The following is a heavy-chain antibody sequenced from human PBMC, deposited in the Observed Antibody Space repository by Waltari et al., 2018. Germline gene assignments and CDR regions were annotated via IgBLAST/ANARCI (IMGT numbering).Heavy chain of an antibody. J-gene: IGHJ5*02. CDR1: GYRFTSYW. Sequence: EVQLVQSGAEVKKPGESLRISCKGSGYRFTSYWISWVRQMPGNGLEWMGRIDPSDSYTNYSPSFQGHVTISADKSISTAYLQWSSLKASDTAMYYCARHSNYYDSSGYYYRNWFDPWGQGTLVTVSS. D-gene: IGHD3-22*01. V-gene: IGHV5-10-1*03. CDR3: ARHSNYYDSSGYYYRNWFDP. CDR2: IDPSDSYT.